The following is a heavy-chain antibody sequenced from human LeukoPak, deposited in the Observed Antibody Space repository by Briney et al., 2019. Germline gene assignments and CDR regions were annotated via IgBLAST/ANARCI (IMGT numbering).Heavy chain of an antibody. J-gene: IGHJ4*02. D-gene: IGHD3-10*01. CDR3: AKRGVVIRVILVGFHKEAYYFDS. CDR1: GFTFSSYS. V-gene: IGHV3-21*04. Sequence: GGSLRLSCAASGFTFSSYSMKWVRQAPGKGLEWVSSISRNSNYIYYADSVKGRFTISRDNAKNTLYLHMNSLRAEDTAVYFCAKRGVVIRVILVGFHKEAYYFDSWGQGALVTVSS. CDR2: ISRNSNYI.